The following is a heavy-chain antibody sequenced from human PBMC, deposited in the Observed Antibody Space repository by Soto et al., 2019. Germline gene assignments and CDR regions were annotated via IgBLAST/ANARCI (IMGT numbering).Heavy chain of an antibody. V-gene: IGHV4-30-2*01. J-gene: IGHJ4*02. CDR2: IYHSGST. CDR1: GGSISSGGYS. Sequence: SETLSLTCAVSGGSISSGGYSWSWIRQPPGKGLEWIGYIYHSGSTYYNPSLKSRVTISVDRSKNQFSLKLSSVTAADTAVYYCARATAIGYYFDYWGQGTLVTVYS. D-gene: IGHD2-21*02. CDR3: ARATAIGYYFDY.